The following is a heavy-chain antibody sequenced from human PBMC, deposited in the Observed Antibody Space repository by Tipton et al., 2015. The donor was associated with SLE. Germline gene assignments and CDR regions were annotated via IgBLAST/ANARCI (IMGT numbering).Heavy chain of an antibody. D-gene: IGHD3-10*01. CDR2: IYYSGST. CDR1: GGSISSSSYY. Sequence: TLSLTYTVSGGSISSSSYYWGWIRQPPGKGLEWIGSIYYSGSTYYNPSLKSRVTISVDTSKNQFSLKLSSVTAADTAVYYCARVGSYGSGSYSYWYFDLWGRGTLVTVSS. V-gene: IGHV4-39*07. J-gene: IGHJ2*01. CDR3: ARVGSYGSGSYSYWYFDL.